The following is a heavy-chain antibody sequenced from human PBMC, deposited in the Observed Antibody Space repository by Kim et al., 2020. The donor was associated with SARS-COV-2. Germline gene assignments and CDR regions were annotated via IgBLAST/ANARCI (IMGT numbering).Heavy chain of an antibody. CDR3: ARRFSRYRLFDY. D-gene: IGHD3-3*01. J-gene: IGHJ4*02. Sequence: DHPSLKTRVTISVDTSKNQFSLKRSSVTAADTALYYCARRFSRYRLFDYWGQGTLVTVSS. V-gene: IGHV4-39*01.